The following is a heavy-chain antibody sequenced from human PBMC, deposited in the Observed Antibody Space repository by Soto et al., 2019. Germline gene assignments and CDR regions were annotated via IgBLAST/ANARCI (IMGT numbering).Heavy chain of an antibody. CDR2: ISGSGGST. CDR3: AKVEYSSGWYFDY. V-gene: IGHV3-23*01. D-gene: IGHD6-19*01. CDR1: GFTFSSYA. Sequence: GGSLRLSRAASGFTFSSYAMSWVRQAPGKGLEWVSAISGSGGSTYYADSVKGRFTISRDNSKNTLYLQMNSLRAEDTAVYYCAKVEYSSGWYFDYWGQGTLVTVSS. J-gene: IGHJ4*02.